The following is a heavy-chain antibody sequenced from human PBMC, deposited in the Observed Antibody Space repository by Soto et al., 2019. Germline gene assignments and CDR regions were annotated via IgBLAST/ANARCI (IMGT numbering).Heavy chain of an antibody. D-gene: IGHD3-3*01. CDR3: ARDRRYDFWSKGDAFDI. CDR1: GYTFTSYY. CDR2: INPSGGST. V-gene: IGHV1-46*01. Sequence: ASVKVSCKASGYTFTSYYMHWVRQAPGQGLEWMGIINPSGGSTSYAQKFQGRVTMTRDTSTSTVYMELSSLRSEDTAVYYCARDRRYDFWSKGDAFDIWGQGTMVTVPS. J-gene: IGHJ3*02.